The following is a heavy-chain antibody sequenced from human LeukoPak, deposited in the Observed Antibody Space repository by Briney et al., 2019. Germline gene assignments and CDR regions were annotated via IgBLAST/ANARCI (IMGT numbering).Heavy chain of an antibody. J-gene: IGHJ4*02. D-gene: IGHD3-3*01. CDR2: MNPNSGNT. CDR3: ARGSYDFWSGYSSVGAYNDY. Sequence: GASVKVSCKASGGTFSSYAISWVRQAPGQGLEWMGWMNPNSGNTGYAQKFQGRVTMTRNTSISTAYMELSSLRSEDTAVYYCARGSYDFWSGYSSVGAYNDYWGQGTLVTVSS. V-gene: IGHV1-8*02. CDR1: GGTFSSYA.